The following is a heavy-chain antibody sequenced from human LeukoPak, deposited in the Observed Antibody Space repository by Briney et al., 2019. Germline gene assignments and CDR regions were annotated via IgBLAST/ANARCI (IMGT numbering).Heavy chain of an antibody. CDR1: GGSISSYY. Sequence: SETLSLTCTVSGGSISSYYWSWIRQPPGKGLECIGYIYYSGSTNYNPSLKSRVTISVDTSENQFSLRLSSVTAADTAVYYCARHGGSYSFDYWGQGTLVTVSS. D-gene: IGHD1-26*01. J-gene: IGHJ4*02. CDR2: IYYSGST. V-gene: IGHV4-59*08. CDR3: ARHGGSYSFDY.